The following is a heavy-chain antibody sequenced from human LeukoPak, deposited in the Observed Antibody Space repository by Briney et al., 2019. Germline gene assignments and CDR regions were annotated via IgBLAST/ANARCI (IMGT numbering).Heavy chain of an antibody. V-gene: IGHV1-18*01. CDR3: ARDWRLQSAGDFDY. D-gene: IGHD7-27*01. J-gene: IGHJ4*02. CDR1: GYTFTSYG. Sequence: ASVKVSCKASGYTFTSYGISWVRQAPGQGLEWMRWISAYNGNTNYAQKLQGRVTMTTDTSTSTAYMELRSLRSDDTAVYYCARDWRLQSAGDFDYWGQGTLVTVSS. CDR2: ISAYNGNT.